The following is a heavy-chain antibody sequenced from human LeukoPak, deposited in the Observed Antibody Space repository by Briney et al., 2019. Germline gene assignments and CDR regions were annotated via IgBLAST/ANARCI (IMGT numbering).Heavy chain of an antibody. J-gene: IGHJ3*02. CDR3: ARVWCSGGSCYSSRGAFDI. CDR1: GGTFSSNT. D-gene: IGHD2-15*01. Sequence: ASVRVSCKASGGTFSSNTISWVRQAPGQGLECMGGIIPIFGTANYAQKFQGRVTITADESTSTAYMELSSLRYEDTAVYYCARVWCSGGSCYSSRGAFDIWGQGTMVTVSS. CDR2: IIPIFGTA. V-gene: IGHV1-69*13.